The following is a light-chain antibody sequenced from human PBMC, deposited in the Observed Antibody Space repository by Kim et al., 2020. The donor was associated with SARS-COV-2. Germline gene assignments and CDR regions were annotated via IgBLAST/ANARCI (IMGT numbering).Light chain of an antibody. Sequence: QSALTQPPSASGSLGQSVTISCTGTSSDVGGYNYVSWYQQHPGKAPKLMIYEVNKWPSGVPDRFSGSKSGNTASLTVSGLQVEDEADYYCSSYSGTNNWVFGGGTQLTVL. J-gene: IGLJ3*02. CDR2: EVN. CDR3: SSYSGTNNWV. CDR1: SSDVGGYNY. V-gene: IGLV2-8*01.